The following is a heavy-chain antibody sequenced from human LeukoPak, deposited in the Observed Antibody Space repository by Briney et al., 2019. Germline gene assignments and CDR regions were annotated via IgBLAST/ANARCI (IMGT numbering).Heavy chain of an antibody. D-gene: IGHD3-10*02. J-gene: IGHJ6*04. V-gene: IGHV3-48*03. CDR3: AELGITMIGGV. CDR2: ISSSGSTK. Sequence: GGSLRLSCEASGFTFSLYEMHWVRQAPGRGLEWVSYISSSGSTKYYADSVKGRFTISRDNAKNSLYLQMNSLRAEDTAVYYCAELGITMIGGVWGKGTTVTVSS. CDR1: GFTFSLYE.